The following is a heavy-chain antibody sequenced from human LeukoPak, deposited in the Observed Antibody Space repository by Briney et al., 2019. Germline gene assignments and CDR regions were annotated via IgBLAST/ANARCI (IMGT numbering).Heavy chain of an antibody. V-gene: IGHV4-39*07. J-gene: IGHJ1*01. CDR2: IYYSGST. CDR1: GGSISSSSYY. CDR3: ASRIVVPPFVVVTASHMPLGH. D-gene: IGHD2-21*02. Sequence: SETLSLTCTVSGGSISSSSYYWGWIRQPPGKGLEWIGSIYYSGSTYYNPSLKSRVTISVDTSKNQFSLKLSSVTAADTAVYYCASRIVVPPFVVVTASHMPLGHWGQGTLVTVSS.